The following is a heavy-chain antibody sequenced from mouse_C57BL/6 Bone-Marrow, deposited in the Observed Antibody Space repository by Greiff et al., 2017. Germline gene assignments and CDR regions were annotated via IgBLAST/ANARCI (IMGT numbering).Heavy chain of an antibody. V-gene: IGHV1-74*01. CDR1: GYTFTSYW. CDR2: IHPSDSDT. CDR3: AIGEYFDY. Sequence: QVQLQQPGAELVKPGASVKVSCKASGYTFTSYWMHWVKQRPGQGLEWIGRIHPSDSDTNYNHKLKGHATLTVDKSSSTAYMQLSSLTSEDSAVYYCAIGEYFDYWGQGTTLTVSS. J-gene: IGHJ2*01.